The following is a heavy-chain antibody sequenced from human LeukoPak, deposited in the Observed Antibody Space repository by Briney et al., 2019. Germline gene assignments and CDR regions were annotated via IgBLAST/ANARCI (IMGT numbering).Heavy chain of an antibody. CDR3: ARAKDSSSLPIH. CDR1: GYTFTGYY. Sequence: ASVKVSCKASGYTFTGYYMHWVRQAPGQGHEWMGWINPNSGGTNYAQKFQGRVTMTRDTSISTAYMELSRLRSDDTAVYYCARAKDSSSLPIHWGQGTLVTVSS. D-gene: IGHD6-13*01. CDR2: INPNSGGT. J-gene: IGHJ4*02. V-gene: IGHV1-2*02.